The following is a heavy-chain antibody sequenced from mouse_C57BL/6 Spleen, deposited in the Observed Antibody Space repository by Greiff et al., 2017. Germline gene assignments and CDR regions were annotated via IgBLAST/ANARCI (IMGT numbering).Heavy chain of an antibody. D-gene: IGHD1-3*01. J-gene: IGHJ3*01. CDR1: CYSFTDYN. CDR3: ARSSGNSYQAWFAY. Sequence: EVQLQQSGPELVKPGASVKISCKASCYSFTDYNMNWVKQSNGKSLEWIGVINPNYGTTSYNQKFKGKATLTVDQSSSTAYMQLNSLTSEDSAVYYCARSSGNSYQAWFAYWGQGTLVTVSA. CDR2: INPNYGTT. V-gene: IGHV1-39*01.